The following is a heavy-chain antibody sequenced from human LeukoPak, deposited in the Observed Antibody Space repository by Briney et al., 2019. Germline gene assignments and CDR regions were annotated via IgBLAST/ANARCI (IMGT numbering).Heavy chain of an antibody. CDR1: GFTFDDYA. CDR3: AKDAGGFYYYYMGV. D-gene: IGHD3-16*01. Sequence: GGSLRLSCAASGFTFDDYAMHWVRQAPGKVLEWLSGISWNSGTIGYADSVKGRFTISRDNARNSLYLQMNSLRAEDTALYYCAKDAGGFYYYYMGVWGKGTTVTISS. CDR2: ISWNSGTI. J-gene: IGHJ6*03. V-gene: IGHV3-9*01.